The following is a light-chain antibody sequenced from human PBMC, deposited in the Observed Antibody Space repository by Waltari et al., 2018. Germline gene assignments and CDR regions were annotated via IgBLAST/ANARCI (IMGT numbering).Light chain of an antibody. CDR3: AAWDDSLDVWV. J-gene: IGLJ3*02. Sequence: QSVLTQPPSASGPSGQRVSFSCSGTSSNLGSNSVTWYQHLPGTAPKLLIHTNNHRPSGVPARFSGSKSGTSASLAISGLRSEDEADYFCAAWDDSLDVWVFGGGTKLTVL. CDR2: TNN. V-gene: IGLV1-44*01. CDR1: SSNLGSNS.